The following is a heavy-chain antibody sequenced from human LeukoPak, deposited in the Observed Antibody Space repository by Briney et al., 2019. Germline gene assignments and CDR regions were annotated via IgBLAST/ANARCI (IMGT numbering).Heavy chain of an antibody. Sequence: GGSLRLSCTASGFNFGNYAMSWVRQAPGKGLEYVSAIGGNGDTSYYADSVKGRFTISRDNSKNTVYLQLGSLRTEDMAVYYCATRHEYSYPYWGQGTWSPSPQ. CDR2: IGGNGDTS. CDR1: GFNFGNYA. CDR3: ATRHEYSYPY. D-gene: IGHD5-18*01. J-gene: IGHJ4*02. V-gene: IGHV3-64*02.